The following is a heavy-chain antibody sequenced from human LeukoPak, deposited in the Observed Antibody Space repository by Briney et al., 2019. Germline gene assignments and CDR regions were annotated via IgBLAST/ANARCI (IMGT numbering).Heavy chain of an antibody. CDR1: AFTFNTYW. V-gene: IGHV3-74*01. Sequence: GGSLRLSCAASAFTFNTYWMHWVRHVPGRGLEWVSRINGDESSTNYADSVKGRFTISRDNAKDTLYLHMNSLAAEDTAVYYCARGAKWAYYFDYWGQGTLVTVSS. CDR3: ARGAKWAYYFDY. J-gene: IGHJ4*02. D-gene: IGHD1-26*01. CDR2: INGDESST.